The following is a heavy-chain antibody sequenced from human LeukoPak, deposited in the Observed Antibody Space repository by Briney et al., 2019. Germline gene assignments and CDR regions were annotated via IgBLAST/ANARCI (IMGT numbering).Heavy chain of an antibody. CDR3: ARTYCSSTSCYLFDY. CDR2: IYPGDSDT. V-gene: IGHV5-51*01. CDR1: GYSFTSYW. J-gene: IGHJ4*02. Sequence: GESLKISCKGSGYSFTSYWIAWVRQMPGKGLEWMGIIYPGDSDTRYSPSFQGQVTISADKSISTAYLQWSSLKASDTAMYYCARTYCSSTSCYLFDYWGQGTLVTVSS. D-gene: IGHD2-2*01.